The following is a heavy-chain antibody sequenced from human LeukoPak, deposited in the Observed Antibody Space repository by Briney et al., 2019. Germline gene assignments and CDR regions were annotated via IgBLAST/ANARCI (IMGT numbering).Heavy chain of an antibody. D-gene: IGHD1-26*01. CDR3: ARSLVGATDMDV. CDR2: ISSSSSYI. Sequence: KTGGSLRLSCAASGFTFSSYSMNWVRQAPGKGLEWVSSISSSSSYIYYADSVKGRFTISRDNAKNSLYLQMNSLRAEDTAVYYCARSLVGATDMDVWGKGTTVTVSS. CDR1: GFTFSSYS. V-gene: IGHV3-21*01. J-gene: IGHJ6*03.